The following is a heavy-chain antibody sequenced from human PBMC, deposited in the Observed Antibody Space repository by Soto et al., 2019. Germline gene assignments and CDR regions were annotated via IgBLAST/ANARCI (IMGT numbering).Heavy chain of an antibody. J-gene: IGHJ4*01. Sequence: GGSLRLSCAASGYTFNNYWMSWVRQTPEKGLQWMANINQDETEKYYADSVTGRFTISRDHTKNSLYLQMDSLRAEDTVVYYCARDRAGYNRACPAYGGNGILVTVSS. CDR3: ARDRAGYNRACPAY. CDR2: INQDETEK. CDR1: GYTFNNYW. V-gene: IGHV3-7*01. D-gene: IGHD2-2*02.